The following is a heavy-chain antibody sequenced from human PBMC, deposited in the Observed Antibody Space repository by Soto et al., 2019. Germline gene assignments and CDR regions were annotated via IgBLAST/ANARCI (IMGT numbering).Heavy chain of an antibody. CDR2: IWYDGSNK. CDR1: GFTFSSYG. Sequence: QVQLVESGGGVVQPGRSLRLSCAASGFTFSSYGMHWVRQAPGKGLEWVAVIWYDGSNKYYADSVKGRFTISRDNYKNTLYLQMNSLRAEDTAVYYCARDRPLYCTNGVCYTGSLDYWGQGTLVTVSS. J-gene: IGHJ4*02. D-gene: IGHD2-8*01. CDR3: ARDRPLYCTNGVCYTGSLDY. V-gene: IGHV3-33*01.